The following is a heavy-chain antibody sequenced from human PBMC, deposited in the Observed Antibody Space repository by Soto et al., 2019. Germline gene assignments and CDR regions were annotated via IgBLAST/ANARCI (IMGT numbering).Heavy chain of an antibody. CDR1: GYTFTDFY. D-gene: IGHD2-8*02. J-gene: IGHJ4*02. V-gene: IGHV1-2*04. Sequence: QVQLVQSGAELKKPGASVKVSCKASGYTFTDFYIHWVRQAPGQGLEWMGWINPNSGDTNYAQNFQGWVTMTRDTSISTPHMELSRLPSDDTAVFYCATSQRIGDGTEGYYLVSWGQGTLVTVSP. CDR3: ATSQRIGDGTEGYYLVS. CDR2: INPNSGDT.